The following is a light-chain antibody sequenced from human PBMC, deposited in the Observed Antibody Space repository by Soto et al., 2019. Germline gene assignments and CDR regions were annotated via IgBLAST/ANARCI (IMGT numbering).Light chain of an antibody. Sequence: QSALNQPASVSGSPGQSITISCTGTSSDVGGYNYVSWYQQHPGKAPKLMIYEVSNRPSGVSNRFSGSKSGNTASRTISGLQAEDEADYYCSSYTSSSTLVFGTGTTLTVL. V-gene: IGLV2-14*01. J-gene: IGLJ1*01. CDR1: SSDVGGYNY. CDR3: SSYTSSSTLV. CDR2: EVS.